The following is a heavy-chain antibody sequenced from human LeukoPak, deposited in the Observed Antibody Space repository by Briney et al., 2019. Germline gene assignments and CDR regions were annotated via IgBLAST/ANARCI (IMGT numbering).Heavy chain of an antibody. CDR2: INHSGST. D-gene: IGHD3-22*01. Sequence: SETLSLTCTVSGGSISSSSYYWGWIRQPPGKGLEWIGEINHSGSTNYNPSLKSRVTISVDTSKNQFSLKLSSVTAADTAVYYCARGSGYYDSSGSDWGQGTLVTVSS. V-gene: IGHV4-39*07. CDR3: ARGSGYYDSSGSD. CDR1: GGSISSSSYY. J-gene: IGHJ4*02.